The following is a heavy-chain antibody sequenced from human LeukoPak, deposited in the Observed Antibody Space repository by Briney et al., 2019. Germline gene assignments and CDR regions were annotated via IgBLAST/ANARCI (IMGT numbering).Heavy chain of an antibody. J-gene: IGHJ2*01. CDR1: GGSFSGYY. Sequence: SETLSLTCAVYGGSFSGYYWSWVRQPPGKGLEWIGEINHSGSTNYNPSLKSRVTISVDTSKNQFSLKLSSVTAADTAVYYCARDNYGDYVWYFDLWGRGTLVTVSS. V-gene: IGHV4-34*01. CDR3: ARDNYGDYVWYFDL. CDR2: INHSGST. D-gene: IGHD4-17*01.